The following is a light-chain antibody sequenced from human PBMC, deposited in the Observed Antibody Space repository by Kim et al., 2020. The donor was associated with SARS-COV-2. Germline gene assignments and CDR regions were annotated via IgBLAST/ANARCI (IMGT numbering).Light chain of an antibody. CDR2: DAS. J-gene: IGKJ2*01. V-gene: IGKV1-5*01. Sequence: RSASVGDRVTITCRASQSISSWLAWYQQKPGKAPKLLIYDASSLESGVPSRFSGSGSGTEFTLTISSLQPDDFATYYCQQYNSYLYTFGQGTKLEI. CDR1: QSISSW. CDR3: QQYNSYLYT.